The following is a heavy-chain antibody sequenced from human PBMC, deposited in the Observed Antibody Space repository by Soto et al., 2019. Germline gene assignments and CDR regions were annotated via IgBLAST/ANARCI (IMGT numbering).Heavy chain of an antibody. J-gene: IGHJ4*02. CDR1: GFTFSSYA. Sequence: PGGSLRLSCAASGFTFSSYAMHWVRQAPGKGLERVAVISYDGSNKYYADSVKGRFTISRDNSKNTLYLQMNSLRAEDTAVYYCARDCVMTFGGASATCYYCDYWGQGPRVTVSS. V-gene: IGHV3-30-3*01. D-gene: IGHD3-16*01. CDR3: ARDCVMTFGGASATCYYCDY. CDR2: ISYDGSNK.